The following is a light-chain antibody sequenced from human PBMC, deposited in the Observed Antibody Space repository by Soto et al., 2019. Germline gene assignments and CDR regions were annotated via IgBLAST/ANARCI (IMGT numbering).Light chain of an antibody. V-gene: IGLV2-14*01. Sequence: QSVLTQPASVSGSPGQSITISCTGTSSDIGGYNYVSWYQQHPGKAPKLVIHEVSNRPSGVSNRFSGSKSGSTASLTISGLQAEDEADYYCISFTSTSALYVFGTGTKVTVL. CDR2: EVS. CDR1: SSDIGGYNY. CDR3: ISFTSTSALYV. J-gene: IGLJ1*01.